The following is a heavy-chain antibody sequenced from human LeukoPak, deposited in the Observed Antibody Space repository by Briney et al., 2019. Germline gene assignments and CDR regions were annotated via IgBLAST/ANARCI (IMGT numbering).Heavy chain of an antibody. CDR3: ARGSYGSGSYYWVNWFDP. D-gene: IGHD3-10*01. J-gene: IGHJ5*02. CDR2: IYSGGST. Sequence: GGSLRLSCAASGFTVSSNYMSWVRQAPGKGLEWVSVIYSGGSTYYADSVKGRFTISRDNSKNTLYLQMNSLRAEDTTVYYCARGSYGSGSYYWVNWFDPWGQGTLVTVSS. CDR1: GFTVSSNY. V-gene: IGHV3-66*01.